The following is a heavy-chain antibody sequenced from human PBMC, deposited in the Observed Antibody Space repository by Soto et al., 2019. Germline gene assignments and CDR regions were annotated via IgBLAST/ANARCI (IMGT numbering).Heavy chain of an antibody. CDR1: GGTFSSYA. V-gene: IGHV1-69*13. D-gene: IGHD6-19*01. CDR3: ARGPSSGWYGGFDY. CDR2: IIPIFGTA. J-gene: IGHJ4*02. Sequence: ASVKVSCKASGGTFSSYAISWVRQAPGQGLEWMGGIIPIFGTANYAQKFQGRVTITADESTSTAYMELSSLRSEDTAVYYCARGPSSGWYGGFDYWGQGTLVTVSS.